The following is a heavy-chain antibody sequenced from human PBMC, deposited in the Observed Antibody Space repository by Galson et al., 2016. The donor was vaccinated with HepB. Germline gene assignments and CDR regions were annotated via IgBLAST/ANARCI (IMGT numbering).Heavy chain of an antibody. V-gene: IGHV4-4*02. CDR2: IYHSGST. CDR1: GGFVSSGNW. J-gene: IGHJ6*03. Sequence: ETLSLTCAVSGGFVSSGNWWSWVRQPPGKGLEWIGEIYHSGSTNYNSSLKSRVTISVDKSKNQFSLKLSSVTAEDTAVYYCARLYDSSGYYGAAVYYYMDVWSKGTTVTVSS. D-gene: IGHD3-22*01. CDR3: ARLYDSSGYYGAAVYYYMDV.